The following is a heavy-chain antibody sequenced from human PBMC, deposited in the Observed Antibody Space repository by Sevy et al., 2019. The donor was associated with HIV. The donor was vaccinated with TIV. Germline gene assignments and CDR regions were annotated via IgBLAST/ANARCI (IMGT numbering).Heavy chain of an antibody. V-gene: IGHV3-33*01. CDR2: IGYDGSNK. D-gene: IGHD2-8*01. CDR3: VRDPRMYGDYLLAYFDY. J-gene: IGHJ4*02. Sequence: GGCLRLSCAASGFAPSTYGMHWVRQAPGKGLEWVAVIGYDGSNKYYADSVKGRFSISRDNSRNTLFLQMDSLRAEDTAVYYYVRDPRMYGDYLLAYFDYWGQGTLVTVSS. CDR1: GFAPSTYG.